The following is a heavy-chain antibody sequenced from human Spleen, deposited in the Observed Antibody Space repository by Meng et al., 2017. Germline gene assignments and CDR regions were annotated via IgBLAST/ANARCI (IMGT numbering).Heavy chain of an antibody. J-gene: IGHJ4*02. V-gene: IGHV3-49*03. D-gene: IGHD6-19*01. CDR1: GFTFGDYA. CDR3: TRGGGSGRYFLDY. Sequence: GESLKISCTASGFTFGDYAMSWFRQAPGKGLEWVGFIRSKAYGGTTEYAASVKGRFTISRDDSKSIAYLQMTSLKTEDTAIYYCTRGGGSGRYFLDYWGQGTLVTVSS. CDR2: IRSKAYGGTT.